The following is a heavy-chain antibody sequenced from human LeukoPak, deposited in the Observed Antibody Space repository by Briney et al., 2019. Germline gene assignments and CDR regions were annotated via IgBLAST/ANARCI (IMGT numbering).Heavy chain of an antibody. Sequence: PGGSLRLSCAASGFPVSTNYMSWVRQAPGKGLEWVSVIYSDGSTYYADSVKGRLIISRDNSKSTLYLQMNSRRAEDTAVYYCARDMITFGGARDAFDIWGQGTMVTVSS. D-gene: IGHD3-16*01. CDR2: IYSDGST. V-gene: IGHV3-66*01. J-gene: IGHJ3*02. CDR1: GFPVSTNY. CDR3: ARDMITFGGARDAFDI.